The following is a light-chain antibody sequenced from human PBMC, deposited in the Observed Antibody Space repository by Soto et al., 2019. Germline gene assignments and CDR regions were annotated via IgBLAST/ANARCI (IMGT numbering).Light chain of an antibody. CDR1: SSDVGNYNL. CDR2: EVS. Sequence: QSALTQPASVSGSPGQSITISRTGTSSDVGNYNLVSWYQQHPDKAPKLMIYEVSKRPSGVSNRFSGSKSGNTASLTISGLQAEDEADYYCCSYAGRSTLYVFGTGTKVTVL. CDR3: CSYAGRSTLYV. J-gene: IGLJ1*01. V-gene: IGLV2-23*02.